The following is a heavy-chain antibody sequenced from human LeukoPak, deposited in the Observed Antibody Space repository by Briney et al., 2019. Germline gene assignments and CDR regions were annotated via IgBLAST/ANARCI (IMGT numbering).Heavy chain of an antibody. Sequence: SETLSLTCTVSGGSISDYYWNWMRQPPGKGLEWTGYIYYSGRTNYNPSLKSRVSISVDTSKNQFSLKLSSVTAADTAVYYCAKDVGHLERNPDSWGQGTLVTVSS. CDR2: IYYSGRT. V-gene: IGHV4-59*01. CDR1: GGSISDYY. D-gene: IGHD1-1*01. CDR3: AKDVGHLERNPDS. J-gene: IGHJ4*02.